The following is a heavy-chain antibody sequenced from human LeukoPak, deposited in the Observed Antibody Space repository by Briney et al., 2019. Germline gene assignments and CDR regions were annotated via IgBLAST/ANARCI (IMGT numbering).Heavy chain of an antibody. V-gene: IGHV1-2*02. Sequence: ASVKVSCKASGYTFTGYYMHWVRQAPGQGLEWMGWINPNSGGTNYAQKFQGRVTMTRDTSISTAYMELSRLRSDDTAVYYCAREDSSSPALDYWGQGTLVTVSS. CDR2: INPNSGGT. CDR1: GYTFTGYY. J-gene: IGHJ4*02. CDR3: AREDSSSPALDY. D-gene: IGHD6-6*01.